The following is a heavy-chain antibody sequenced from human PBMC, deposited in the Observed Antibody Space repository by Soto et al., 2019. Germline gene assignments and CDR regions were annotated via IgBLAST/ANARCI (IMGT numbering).Heavy chain of an antibody. CDR3: ARDPYYYDSHYYYGVDV. V-gene: IGHV3-7*01. J-gene: IGHJ6*02. CDR1: GFSFNRHW. D-gene: IGHD3-22*01. Sequence: EVQLVESGGGLVQPGGSLRLSCAASGFSFNRHWMTWVRQAPGKGLQWVAGIKRDGSEKYYVDSVKGRFTISRDNVKTSLSLQMNSLRAEDTAVYFCARDPYYYDSHYYYGVDVWGQGTTVTVSS. CDR2: IKRDGSEK.